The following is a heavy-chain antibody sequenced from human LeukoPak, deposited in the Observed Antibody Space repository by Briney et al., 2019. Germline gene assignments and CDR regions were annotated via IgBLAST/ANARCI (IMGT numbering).Heavy chain of an antibody. D-gene: IGHD2-15*01. CDR1: GGSLSSGGYY. CDR3: ARKDI. CDR2: IFYSGST. Sequence: SETLSLTCTVSGGSLSSGGYYWSWIRQHPGKGLEWIGYIFYSGSTYSNPSLKSRITISIDTPKNQFSLKVNSVTAADTAVYYCARKDIWGQGTLVTVSS. J-gene: IGHJ4*02. V-gene: IGHV4-31*03.